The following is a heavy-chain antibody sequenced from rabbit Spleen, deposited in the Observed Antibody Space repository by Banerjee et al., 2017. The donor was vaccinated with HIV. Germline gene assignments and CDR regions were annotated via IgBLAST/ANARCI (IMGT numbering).Heavy chain of an antibody. D-gene: IGHD1-1*01. CDR2: IAGSSSGFT. Sequence: QSLEESGGDLVKPGASLTLTCTASGFSFSSSDYMCWVRQAPGKGLEWISCIAGSSSGFTYSATWANGRFTCSKTSSTTVTLQMTSLTVADTATYFCARDTSSSFSSYGMDLWGQGTLVTVS. V-gene: IGHV1S40*01. CDR3: ARDTSSSFSSYGMDL. CDR1: GFSFSSSDY. J-gene: IGHJ3*01.